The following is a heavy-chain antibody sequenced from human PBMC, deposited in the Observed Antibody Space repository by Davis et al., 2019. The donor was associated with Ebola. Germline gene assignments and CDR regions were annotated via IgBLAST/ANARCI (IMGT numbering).Heavy chain of an antibody. Sequence: AASVKVSCKASGYTFTGYYMHWVRQATGQGLEWMGRINPNSGGTNYAQKFQGRVTMTRDTSISTAYMELSRLRSDDTAVYYCARAPLGIVATIWAFDIWGQGTMVTVSS. CDR3: ARAPLGIVATIWAFDI. D-gene: IGHD5-12*01. V-gene: IGHV1-2*06. CDR2: INPNSGGT. J-gene: IGHJ3*02. CDR1: GYTFTGYY.